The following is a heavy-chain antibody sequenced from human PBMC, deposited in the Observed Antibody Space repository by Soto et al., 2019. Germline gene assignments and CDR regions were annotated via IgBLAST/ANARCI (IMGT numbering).Heavy chain of an antibody. J-gene: IGHJ1*01. CDR3: ARERAAAGNSECFQH. CDR1: GGTFSSYT. CDR2: IIPILGIA. V-gene: IGHV1-69*08. D-gene: IGHD6-13*01. Sequence: QVQLVQSGAEVKKPGSSVKVSCKASGGTFSSYTISWVRQAPGQGLEWMGRIIPILGIANYAQKFQGRLTTTAEKATSTAYMELSSLRSEDTAVYYCARERAAAGNSECFQHWGQGTLVTVSS.